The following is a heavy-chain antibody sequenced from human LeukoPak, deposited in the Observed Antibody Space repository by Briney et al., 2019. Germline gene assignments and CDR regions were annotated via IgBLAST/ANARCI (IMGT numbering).Heavy chain of an antibody. Sequence: SETLSLTCSVSGGSLSNHYWSWIRQPPGKGLEWIAHIYSSGTTTCNPSLKGRVTISLDTSKSQISLKVTSVTAADTAVYYCARHLGVGSYPLDSWGQGTLVTVSS. V-gene: IGHV4-59*08. CDR3: ARHLGVGSYPLDS. CDR1: GGSLSNHY. CDR2: IYSSGTT. J-gene: IGHJ4*02. D-gene: IGHD3-16*01.